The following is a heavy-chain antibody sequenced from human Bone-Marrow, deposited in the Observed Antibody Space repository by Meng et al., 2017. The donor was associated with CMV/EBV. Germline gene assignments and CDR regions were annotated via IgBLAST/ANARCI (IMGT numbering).Heavy chain of an antibody. Sequence: SETLSLTCTVSGGSISRSSYYWGWIRQPPGKGLEWIGSIYYSGSTYYNPSLKSRVTVAVDTSKNQFSLKLSSVTAADTAVYYCARGPRYFDWLYTPRGDVWLDPWGQGTLATVSS. CDR2: IYYSGST. D-gene: IGHD3-9*01. V-gene: IGHV4-39*07. CDR3: ARGPRYFDWLYTPRGDVWLDP. J-gene: IGHJ5*02. CDR1: GGSISRSSYY.